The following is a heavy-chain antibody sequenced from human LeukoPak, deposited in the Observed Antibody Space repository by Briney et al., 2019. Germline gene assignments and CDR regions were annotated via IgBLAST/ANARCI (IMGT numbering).Heavy chain of an antibody. CDR3: ARHEWGITNAFDT. J-gene: IGHJ3*02. CDR1: GFTFSDFY. V-gene: IGHV4-39*01. CDR2: IYYSGST. D-gene: IGHD1-26*01. Sequence: SGGSLRLSCAASGFTFSDFYMIWIRQAPGKWLGWIGSIYYSGSTYYNPSLKSRFIISVDTSKNQFSLKLNSVTAADTAVYYCARHEWGITNAFDTWGQGTMVTVSS.